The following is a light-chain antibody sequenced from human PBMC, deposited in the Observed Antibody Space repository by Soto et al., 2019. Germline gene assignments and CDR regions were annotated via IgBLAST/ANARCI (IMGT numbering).Light chain of an antibody. Sequence: AIRMTQSPSSLSASTGDRVTITCRASQGISSYLAWYQQKPGKAPKLLIYDASSLESGVQSRFSGSGSGTEFTLTIRSLQPDDFATYYCQQYNSYSISFGQGTKVDIK. CDR2: DAS. CDR3: QQYNSYSIS. CDR1: QGISSY. J-gene: IGKJ1*01. V-gene: IGKV1-8*01.